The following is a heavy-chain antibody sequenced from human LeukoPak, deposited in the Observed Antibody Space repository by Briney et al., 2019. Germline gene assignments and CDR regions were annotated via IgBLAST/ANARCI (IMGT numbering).Heavy chain of an antibody. CDR3: ARGAYGDK. D-gene: IGHD4-17*01. CDR2: ISTQSGNT. CDR1: GYTLTSYG. V-gene: IGHV1-18*01. J-gene: IGHJ4*02. Sequence: GASVKVSCEASGYTLTSYGINWMRQAPGQGLEWMGWISTQSGNTNYAQKVQGRLTLTTGRSTNTAYMELRSLRSDDTAVYYCARGAYGDKWGQGTMVTVSS.